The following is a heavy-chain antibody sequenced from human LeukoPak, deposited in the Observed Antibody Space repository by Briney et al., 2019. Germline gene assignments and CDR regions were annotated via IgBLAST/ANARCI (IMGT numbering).Heavy chain of an antibody. Sequence: PGGSLRLSCAASGFTFSSYAMSWVRQAPGKGLEWVSAISGSGGSTYYADSVKGRFTISRDDSKNTLYLQMNSLRAEDTAVYYCAHAGVRGVYPSDYWGQGTLVTVSS. V-gene: IGHV3-23*01. J-gene: IGHJ4*02. CDR2: ISGSGGST. CDR1: GFTFSSYA. CDR3: AHAGVRGVYPSDY. D-gene: IGHD3-10*01.